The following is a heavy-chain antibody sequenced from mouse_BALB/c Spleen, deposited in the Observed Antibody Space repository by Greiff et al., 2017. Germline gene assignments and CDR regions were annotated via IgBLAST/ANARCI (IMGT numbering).Heavy chain of an antibody. V-gene: IGHV5-4*02. CDR1: GFTFSDYY. CDR2: ISDGGSYT. J-gene: IGHJ3*01. CDR3: ARDLGGKVRRWFAY. Sequence: DVQLVESGGGLVKPGGSLKLSCAASGFTFSDYYMYWVRQTPEKRLEWVATISDGGSYTYYPDSVKGRFTISRDNAKNNLYLQMSSLKSEDTAMYYCARDLGGKVRRWFAYWGQGTLVTVSA. D-gene: IGHD2-14*01.